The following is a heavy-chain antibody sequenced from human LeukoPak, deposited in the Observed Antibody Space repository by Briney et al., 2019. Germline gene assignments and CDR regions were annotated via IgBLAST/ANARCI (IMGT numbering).Heavy chain of an antibody. D-gene: IGHD7-27*01. CDR2: IHYSGST. V-gene: IGHV4-59*08. J-gene: IGHJ5*02. CDR1: GGSISSSY. Sequence: PSETLSLTCTVSGGSISSSYWSWTRQPPGKGLEWIGYIHYSGSTNYNPSLKSRATISVDTSKAHFSLKLSSATAADTAVYYCARHDPGWFDTWGQGTLVTVSS. CDR3: ARHDPGWFDT.